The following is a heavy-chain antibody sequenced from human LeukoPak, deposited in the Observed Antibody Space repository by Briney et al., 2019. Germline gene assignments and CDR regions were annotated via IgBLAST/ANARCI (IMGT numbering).Heavy chain of an antibody. J-gene: IGHJ4*02. D-gene: IGHD3-22*01. V-gene: IGHV3-23*01. CDR3: AKVGDSSGYLFGY. CDR2: VTGSGGST. Sequence: GGSLRLSYAASGFTFSSYAMSWVRQAPGKGLEWVSAVTGSGGSTYYADSVKGRFTISRDNSKNTLYLQMNSLRAEDTAVYYCAKVGDSSGYLFGYWAQGTLVTVSS. CDR1: GFTFSSYA.